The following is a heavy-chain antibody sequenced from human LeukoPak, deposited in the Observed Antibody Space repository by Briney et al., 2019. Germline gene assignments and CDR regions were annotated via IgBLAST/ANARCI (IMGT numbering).Heavy chain of an antibody. Sequence: RGSLRRSCGASGFSFSSYWMNWVRQVRGKGLKWVANINQDRSEKSYVDSVKGRFTISRDNAKNSLYLQMNSLRAEDTAVYYCARDHCSSSSCYTYYGMELWGQGTTVTVSS. CDR2: INQDRSEK. J-gene: IGHJ6*02. V-gene: IGHV3-7*01. D-gene: IGHD2-2*02. CDR1: GFSFSSYW. CDR3: ARDHCSSSSCYTYYGMEL.